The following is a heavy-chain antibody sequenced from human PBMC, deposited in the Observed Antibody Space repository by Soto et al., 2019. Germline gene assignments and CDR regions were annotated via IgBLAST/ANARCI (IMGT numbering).Heavy chain of an antibody. CDR2: IIPIFGTA. Sequence: QVQLVQSGAEAKKPGSSVKVSCKASGGTFSSYAISWVRQAPGQGLEWMGGIIPIFGTANYAQKFQGRVTITAEESTSTAYMEQSSLRSEDTAVYYCARTKRMSSSGYSWAYWGQGTLVTVSS. D-gene: IGHD3-22*01. V-gene: IGHV1-69*01. J-gene: IGHJ4*02. CDR1: GGTFSSYA. CDR3: ARTKRMSSSGYSWAY.